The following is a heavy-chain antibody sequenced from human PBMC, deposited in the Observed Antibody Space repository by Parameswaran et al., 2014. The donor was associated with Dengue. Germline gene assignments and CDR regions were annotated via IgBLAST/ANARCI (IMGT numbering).Heavy chain of an antibody. CDR1: SGSISSSY. D-gene: IGHD3-10*01. CDR2: LFYSGST. Sequence: ASETLSLTCTVSSGSISSSYWSWIRQSPGKGLEWIGNLFYSGSTSYNPSLKSRVTLLIDTPKNQFSLRLSSVTAADTAVYYCARRQETMVRGVRYHYMDVWGKGATVTVSS. CDR3: ARRQETMVRGVRYHYMDV. J-gene: IGHJ6*03. V-gene: IGHV4-59*13.